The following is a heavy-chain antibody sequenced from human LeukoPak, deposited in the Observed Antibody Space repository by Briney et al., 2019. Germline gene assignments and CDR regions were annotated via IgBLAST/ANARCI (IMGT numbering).Heavy chain of an antibody. CDR3: AGVGYYYGSGSYPPTVDY. J-gene: IGHJ4*02. CDR2: ISAYNGNT. D-gene: IGHD3-10*01. V-gene: IGHV1-18*01. Sequence: ASVKVSCKASGYTFTSYGISWVRQAPGQGLEWMGWISAYNGNTNYAQKLQGRVTMTTDTSTSTAYMELRSLRSDDTAVYYCAGVGYYYGSGSYPPTVDYWGQGTLVTVSS. CDR1: GYTFTSYG.